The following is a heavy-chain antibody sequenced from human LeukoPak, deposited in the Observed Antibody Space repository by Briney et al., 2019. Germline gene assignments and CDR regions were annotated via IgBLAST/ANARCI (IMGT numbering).Heavy chain of an antibody. J-gene: IGHJ6*02. Sequence: SETLSLTCTVSGGSISSYYWSWIRQPAGKGLEWIGRIYTSGSTNYNPSLKSRVTMSVDTSKNQFSLKLSSVTAADTAVYYCARGVAVAGTGEGITKLGYYYGMDVWGQGTTVTVFS. CDR1: GGSISSYY. V-gene: IGHV4-4*07. CDR3: ARGVAVAGTGEGITKLGYYYGMDV. CDR2: IYTSGST. D-gene: IGHD6-19*01.